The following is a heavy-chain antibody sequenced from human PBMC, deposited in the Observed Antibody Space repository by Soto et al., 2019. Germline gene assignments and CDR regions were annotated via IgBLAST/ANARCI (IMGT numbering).Heavy chain of an antibody. J-gene: IGHJ4*02. CDR2: IHYGGGT. Sequence: PSETLSLTCTVSGGSMSSYYWTWIRQPPGKGLERIGFIHYGGGTVYNPALRSRVTVTVETSKKQFSLNLSSVTAADTAVYYCVGARYGGVGVNYSESWGQGALVTVSS. CDR3: VGARYGGVGVNYSES. CDR1: GGSMSSYY. D-gene: IGHD1-26*01. V-gene: IGHV4-59*01.